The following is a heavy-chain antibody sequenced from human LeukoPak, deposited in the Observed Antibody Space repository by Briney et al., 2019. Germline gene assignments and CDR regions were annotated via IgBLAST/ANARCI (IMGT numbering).Heavy chain of an antibody. CDR2: ISQSGST. CDR3: ARVNLGYYYSSGPNDY. J-gene: IGHJ4*02. CDR1: GFTFSSYA. Sequence: GSLRLSCAASGFTFSSYAMSWVRQAPGKGLEWGGEISQSGSTDYNPSLKSRVTISIDKSKNQFSLKLSSVTGADTAVYYCARVNLGYYYSSGPNDYWGQGTLVTVSS. D-gene: IGHD3-10*01. V-gene: IGHV4-34*01.